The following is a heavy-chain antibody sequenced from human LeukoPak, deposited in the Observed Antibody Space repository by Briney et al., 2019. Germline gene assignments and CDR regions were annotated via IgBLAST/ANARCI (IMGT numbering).Heavy chain of an antibody. J-gene: IGHJ4*02. V-gene: IGHV4-39*07. CDR1: GGSISSSSYY. CDR2: IYYSGST. CDR3: ARGGKLGIPFDY. Sequence: SETLSLTCTVSGGSISSSSYYWGWIRQPPGKGLEWIGSIYYSGSTNYNPSLKSRVTISVDTSKNQFSLKLSSVTAADTAVYYCARGGKLGIPFDYWGQGTLVTVSS. D-gene: IGHD7-27*01.